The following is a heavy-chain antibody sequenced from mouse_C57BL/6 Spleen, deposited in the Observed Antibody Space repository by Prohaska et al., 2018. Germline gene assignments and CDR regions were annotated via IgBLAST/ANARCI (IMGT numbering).Heavy chain of an antibody. CDR2: ISSGGSYT. CDR3: ARSGAGYYRAMDY. J-gene: IGHJ4*01. D-gene: IGHD2-3*01. Sequence: LEWVATISSGGSYTYYPDSVKGRFTISRDNAKNTLYLQMSSLKSEDTAMYYCARSGAGYYRAMDYWGQGTSVTVSS. V-gene: IGHV5-6*01.